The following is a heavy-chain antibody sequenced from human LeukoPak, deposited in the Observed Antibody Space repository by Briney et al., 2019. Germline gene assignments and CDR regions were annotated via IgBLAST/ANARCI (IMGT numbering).Heavy chain of an antibody. CDR2: IDHTGNT. CDR1: GASITSVNW. J-gene: IGHJ1*01. V-gene: IGHV4-4*02. Sequence: PSETLSLTCAVSGASITSVNWWNWVRQSPGKGLEWIGEIDHTGNTNYNASLKSRVIISLDKSKNQFSLNLNSVTAADTAVYYCARSYASAVWGQGTLVTVSS. CDR3: ARSYASAV.